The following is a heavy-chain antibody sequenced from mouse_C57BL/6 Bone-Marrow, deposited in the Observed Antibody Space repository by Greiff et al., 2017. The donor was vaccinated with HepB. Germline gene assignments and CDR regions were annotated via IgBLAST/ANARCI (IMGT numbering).Heavy chain of an antibody. Sequence: EVQVVESGGGLVQPGGSLKLSCAASGFTFSDYYMYWVRQTPEKRLEWVAYISNGGGSTYYPDTVKGRFTISRDNAKNTLYLQMSRLKSEDTAMYYCARQSIVTPLDYWGQGTTLTVSS. CDR3: ARQSIVTPLDY. J-gene: IGHJ2*01. CDR1: GFTFSDYY. CDR2: ISNGGGST. V-gene: IGHV5-12*01. D-gene: IGHD2-5*01.